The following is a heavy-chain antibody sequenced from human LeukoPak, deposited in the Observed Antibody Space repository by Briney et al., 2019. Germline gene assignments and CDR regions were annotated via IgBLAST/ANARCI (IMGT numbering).Heavy chain of an antibody. CDR2: INAGNGNT. J-gene: IGHJ5*02. D-gene: IGHD3-10*01. Sequence: ASVKVSCKASGYTFTSYAMHWVRQAPGQRLEWMGWINAGNGNTKYSQKFQGRVTITRDPSASTAYMELSSLRSEDTAVYYCARVRRVLWFEGAQNWFDPWGQGTLVTVSS. V-gene: IGHV1-3*01. CDR3: ARVRRVLWFEGAQNWFDP. CDR1: GYTFTSYA.